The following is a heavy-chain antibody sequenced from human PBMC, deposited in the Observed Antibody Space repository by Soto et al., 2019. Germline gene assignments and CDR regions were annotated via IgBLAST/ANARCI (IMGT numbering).Heavy chain of an antibody. V-gene: IGHV2-5*02. CDR1: GFSLTTDGEG. CDR3: AHSRNLITEDAQVGDFDY. Sequence: QITLKESGPTLVKPAQTLALTCTFSGFSLTTDGEGVGWVRQPPGEALEWLALIYWDDDERYSPSLKTRLTITKDPSKNQVVHIMTNVDPVDTATYYCAHSRNLITEDAQVGDFDYWGQGTLVTVSS. D-gene: IGHD3-10*01. J-gene: IGHJ4*02. CDR2: IYWDDDE.